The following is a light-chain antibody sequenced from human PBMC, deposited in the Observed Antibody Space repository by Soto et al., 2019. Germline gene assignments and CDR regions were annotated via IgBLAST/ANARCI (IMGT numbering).Light chain of an antibody. CDR1: QSVSSSY. J-gene: IGKJ4*01. CDR2: GAS. Sequence: EIVLTQSPGTLSLSPGERATLSCRASQSVSSSYLAWYQQKPGQAPRLLIYGASSRATGIPDRFSGSGSGTDFTLTIRRLEPEAFAVYYCQQYGSSPLTFGVGTKVEIK. CDR3: QQYGSSPLT. V-gene: IGKV3-20*01.